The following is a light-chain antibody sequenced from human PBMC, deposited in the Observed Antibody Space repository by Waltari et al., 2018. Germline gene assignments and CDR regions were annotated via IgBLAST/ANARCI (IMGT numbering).Light chain of an antibody. Sequence: DIQMTQSPSSLSASVGDRVTITCRASQTIDNYLNWYQQKPGKAPELLIYAASTLQRGVPWRFSGRGSGTEFTLTISSLQPEDFATYYCQQSSTTLFTFGPGTRVDI. V-gene: IGKV1-39*01. CDR3: QQSSTTLFT. J-gene: IGKJ3*01. CDR2: AAS. CDR1: QTIDNY.